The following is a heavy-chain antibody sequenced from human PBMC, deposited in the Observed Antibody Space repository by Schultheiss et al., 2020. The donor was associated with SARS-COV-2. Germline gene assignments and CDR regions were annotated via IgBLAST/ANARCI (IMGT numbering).Heavy chain of an antibody. CDR3: TTEPRLWFGDPPNGMDV. CDR2: ISGSGANT. CDR1: GITFSNYA. J-gene: IGHJ6*02. V-gene: IGHV3-23*01. D-gene: IGHD3-10*01. Sequence: GGSLRLSCAASGITFSNYALSWVRQAPGKGLEWVSAISGSGANTYYVDSVKGRFTISRENAKNSLYLQMNSLKTEDTAVYYCTTEPRLWFGDPPNGMDVWGQGTTVTVSS.